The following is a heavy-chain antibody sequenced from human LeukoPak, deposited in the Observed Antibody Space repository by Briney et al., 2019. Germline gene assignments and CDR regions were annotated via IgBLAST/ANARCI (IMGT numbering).Heavy chain of an antibody. CDR1: GFTFKNYW. J-gene: IGHJ4*02. Sequence: GGSLRLSCAASGFTFKNYWMHWVRQAPGKGLVWVSHISPDGNNPFYADSVKGRFTISRDNAKNSLYLQMNTLRPEDTAVYYCARERQNKDFWSGGDYWGQGTLVTVSS. CDR3: ARERQNKDFWSGGDY. D-gene: IGHD3-3*01. V-gene: IGHV3-74*01. CDR2: ISPDGNNP.